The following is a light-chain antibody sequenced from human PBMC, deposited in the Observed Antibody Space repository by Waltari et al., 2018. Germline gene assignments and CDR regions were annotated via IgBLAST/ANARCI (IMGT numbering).Light chain of an antibody. V-gene: IGKV3-11*01. CDR2: DAS. J-gene: IGKJ4*01. CDR3: QQGVT. Sequence: EIVLTQSPATLSLSPGERATLSCRGSQSVGTSLAWYQHIPGQAPRLLIYDASNRASDISPRFSGSGSGTDFSLTISGLDPEDYAVYYCQQGVTFGGGTRVEIK. CDR1: QSVGTS.